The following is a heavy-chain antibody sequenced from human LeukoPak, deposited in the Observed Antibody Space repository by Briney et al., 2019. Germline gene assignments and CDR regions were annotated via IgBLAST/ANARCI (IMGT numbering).Heavy chain of an antibody. V-gene: IGHV4-61*02. CDR3: ARSLRVRGVPDYMDV. CDR2: IYTSGST. CDR1: GGSISSSSYY. J-gene: IGHJ6*03. Sequence: KPSETLSLTCTVSGGSISSSSYYWGWIRQPAGKGLEWIGRIYTSGSTNYNPSLKSRVTISVDTSKNQFSLKLSSVTAADTAVYYCARSLRVRGVPDYMDVWGKGTTVTISS. D-gene: IGHD3-10*01.